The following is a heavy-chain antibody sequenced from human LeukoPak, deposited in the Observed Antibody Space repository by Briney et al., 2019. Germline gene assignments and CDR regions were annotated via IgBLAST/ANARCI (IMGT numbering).Heavy chain of an antibody. CDR2: INLSGGDT. J-gene: IGHJ4*02. V-gene: IGHV1-46*01. Sequence: GASVKVSCKASGYSFTSHHMHWVRQAPGQGLEWMAIINLSGGDTSYAQKFQGRVTLTRDTSTSTVYMELSSLRSEDTALYYCARDPYSRGKANYFDYWGQGSLVTVSS. CDR3: ARDPYSRGKANYFDY. CDR1: GYSFTSHH. D-gene: IGHD3-22*01.